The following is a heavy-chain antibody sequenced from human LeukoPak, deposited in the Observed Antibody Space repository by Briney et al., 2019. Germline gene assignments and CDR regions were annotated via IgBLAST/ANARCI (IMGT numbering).Heavy chain of an antibody. D-gene: IGHD2-2*02. CDR1: GFTFSSYW. CDR2: IYSGGST. Sequence: GGSLRLSCAASGFTFSSYWMTWVRQAPGKGLEWVSVIYSGGSTYYADSVKGRFTISRDNSKNTLYLQMNSLRAEDTAVYYCARLYGAFDIWGQGTMVTVSS. J-gene: IGHJ3*02. V-gene: IGHV3-66*02. CDR3: ARLYGAFDI.